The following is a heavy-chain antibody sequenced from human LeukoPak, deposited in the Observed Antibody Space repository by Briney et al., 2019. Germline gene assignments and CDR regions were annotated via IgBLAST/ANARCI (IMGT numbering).Heavy chain of an antibody. D-gene: IGHD6-19*01. CDR1: GFTFSSYA. J-gene: IGHJ4*02. CDR3: AKYSSGWYLSHFDY. CDR2: ISGSGGST. V-gene: IGHV3-23*01. Sequence: GVSLRLSCAASGFTFSSYAMSWVRQAPGKGLEWVSAISGSGGSTYYADSVKGRFTISRDNSKNTLYLQMNSLRAEDTAVYYCAKYSSGWYLSHFDYWGQGTLVTVSS.